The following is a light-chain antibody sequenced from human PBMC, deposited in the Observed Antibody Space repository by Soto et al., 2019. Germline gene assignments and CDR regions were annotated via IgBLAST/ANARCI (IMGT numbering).Light chain of an antibody. CDR2: GNS. Sequence: QYVLTQPPSVSGAPGQRVTISCTGSSSNIGAGYDVHWYQQLPGTALKLLIYGNSNRPSAVPDRFSGSKSGTSASLAITGLEAEDEADYYCQSSDSSLSGSVFGGGTKLTVL. CDR3: QSSDSSLSGSV. CDR1: SSNIGAGYD. J-gene: IGLJ3*02. V-gene: IGLV1-40*01.